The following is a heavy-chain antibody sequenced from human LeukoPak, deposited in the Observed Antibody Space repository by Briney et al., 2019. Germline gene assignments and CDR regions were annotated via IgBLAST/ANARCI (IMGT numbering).Heavy chain of an antibody. D-gene: IGHD3-10*01. Sequence: SETLSLTCTVSGGSISSYYWSWIRQPPGKGLEWIGYIYYSGSTNYNPSLKSRVTTSVDTSKNQFSLKLSSVTAADTAVYYCARDAMVRGGLDYWGQGTLVTVSS. J-gene: IGHJ4*02. CDR3: ARDAMVRGGLDY. CDR2: IYYSGST. V-gene: IGHV4-59*01. CDR1: GGSISSYY.